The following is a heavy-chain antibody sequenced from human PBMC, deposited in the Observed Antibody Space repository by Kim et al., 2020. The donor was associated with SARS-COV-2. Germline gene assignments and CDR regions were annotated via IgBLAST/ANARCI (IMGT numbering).Heavy chain of an antibody. V-gene: IGHV3-7*01. CDR1: GFAIGGYW. Sequence: GGSLRLSCAASGFAIGGYWMAWLRQFPGKGLEWVSNIKPDGSLKFYVDSVEGRFTVSRDNVKNSVYLQMDGLRPEDTAVYYCARDDGFLSIDHLGQGIL. CDR3: ARDDGFLSIDH. CDR2: IKPDGSLK. D-gene: IGHD6-25*01. J-gene: IGHJ4*02.